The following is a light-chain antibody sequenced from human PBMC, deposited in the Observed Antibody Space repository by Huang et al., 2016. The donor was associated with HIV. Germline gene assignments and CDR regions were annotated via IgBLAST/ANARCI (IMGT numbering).Light chain of an antibody. J-gene: IGKJ4*01. V-gene: IGKV3D-15*01. CDR3: RQYSNWPPLT. Sequence: VVMTQSPVTLSVSPGERATLSCRASQTVSSNLAWYQQKVGQAPRLLIYGASTREAGIAARFSGSGSGTEFTLTISSLQSEDSAVYYCRQYSNWPPLTFGGGTKVEIK. CDR2: GAS. CDR1: QTVSSN.